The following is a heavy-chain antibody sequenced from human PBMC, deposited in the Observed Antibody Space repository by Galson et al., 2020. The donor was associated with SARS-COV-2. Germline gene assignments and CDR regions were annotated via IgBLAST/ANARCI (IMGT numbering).Heavy chain of an antibody. Sequence: QLGESLKISCAASGFTFSSYSMHWVRQAPGKGLEWVAAISYDGSNKYYADSVKGRFTISRDNSKNTLYLQMNSLRAEDTAVYYCAKVTYYYDSSGYYELDYWGQGTLVTVSS. CDR2: ISYDGSNK. CDR3: AKVTYYYDSSGYYELDY. D-gene: IGHD3-22*01. V-gene: IGHV3-30*18. J-gene: IGHJ4*02. CDR1: GFTFSSYS.